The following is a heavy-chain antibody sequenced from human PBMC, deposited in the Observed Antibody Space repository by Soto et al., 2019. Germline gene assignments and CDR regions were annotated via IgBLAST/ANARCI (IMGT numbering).Heavy chain of an antibody. J-gene: IGHJ6*02. Sequence: PPETLSLTCTVSGGSVSSGDYFWSWLRQSPGKRLEWIAYIYYSGSTNYNPSLKSRATISVDTSKSQVYLTLTSMTAADAALYYCARSPNYYYYGFDVWGQGTAVTV. CDR3: ARSPNYYYYGFDV. D-gene: IGHD3-10*01. CDR1: GGSVSSGDYF. V-gene: IGHV4-61*08. CDR2: IYYSGST.